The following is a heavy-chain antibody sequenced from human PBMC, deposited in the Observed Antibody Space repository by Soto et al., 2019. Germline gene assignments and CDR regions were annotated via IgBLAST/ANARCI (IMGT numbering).Heavy chain of an antibody. CDR2: IYYSGST. CDR3: HARGPLPTAGNGEYYYYGMDV. CDR1: GGSISNGDDY. D-gene: IGHD1-26*01. V-gene: IGHV4-30-4*03. Sequence: SETLCLTWTVAGGSISNGDDYCSCIRQPPRKGLEWIGYIYYSGSTYYNPSLKSRVTISVDTSKNQFSLKLSSVTAADTAVYYCHARGPLPTAGNGEYYYYGMDVWGHGTTVTV. J-gene: IGHJ6*02.